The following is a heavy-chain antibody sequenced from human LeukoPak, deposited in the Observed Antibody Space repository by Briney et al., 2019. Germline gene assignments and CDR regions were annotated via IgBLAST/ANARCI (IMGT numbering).Heavy chain of an antibody. D-gene: IGHD3-3*01. CDR3: ANSVIFGVAPFDY. CDR1: GFTFSDYY. Sequence: PGGSLRLSCAASGFTFSDYYMSWIRQAPGKGLEWVSYISSSGSTIYYADSVKGRFTISRDNAKNSLYLQMNSLRAEDTAVYYCANSVIFGVAPFDYWGQGTLVTVSS. CDR2: ISSSGSTI. V-gene: IGHV3-11*01. J-gene: IGHJ4*02.